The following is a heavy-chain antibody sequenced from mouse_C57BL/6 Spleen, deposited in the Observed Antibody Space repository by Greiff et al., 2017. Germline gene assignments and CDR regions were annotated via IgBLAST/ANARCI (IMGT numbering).Heavy chain of an antibody. D-gene: IGHD1-1*01. CDR1: GYSITSDY. CDR2: ISYSGST. CDR3: ARSPPITTVVPHWYFDV. J-gene: IGHJ1*03. V-gene: IGHV3-8*01. Sequence: EVQLVESGPGLAKPSQTLSLTCSVTGYSITSDYWNWIRKFPGNKLEYMGYISYSGSTYYNPSLKSRISITRDTSKSQYYLQLNSVTTEDTATYYCARSPPITTVVPHWYFDVWGTGTTVTVSS.